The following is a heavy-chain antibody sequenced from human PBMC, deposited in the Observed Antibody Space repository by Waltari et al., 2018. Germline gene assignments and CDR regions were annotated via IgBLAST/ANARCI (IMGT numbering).Heavy chain of an antibody. CDR2: IYYSGST. Sequence: PGLVKPSETLSLTCPVPGGSFSSHYWSWIGQPPGKGLEWIGYIYYSGSTNYNPSLKSRVTISVGTSKNQFSLKLSSVTAADTAMYYCARARRYCSGGSCYYWFDPWGQGTLVTVSS. CDR3: ARARRYCSGGSCYYWFDP. V-gene: IGHV4-59*11. J-gene: IGHJ5*02. CDR1: GGSFSSHY. D-gene: IGHD2-15*01.